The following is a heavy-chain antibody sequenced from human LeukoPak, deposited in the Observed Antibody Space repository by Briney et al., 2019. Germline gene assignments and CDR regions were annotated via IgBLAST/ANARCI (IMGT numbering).Heavy chain of an antibody. Sequence: PGGSLSLSCAASGFTFSSYWMSWVRQAPGKGLEWVANIKQDGSEKYYVDSVKGRFTISRDNAKNSLYLQMNSLRAEDTAVYYCARDQLLWFGYLSSTWFDPWGQGTLVTVSS. J-gene: IGHJ5*02. CDR3: ARDQLLWFGYLSSTWFDP. CDR1: GFTFSSYW. V-gene: IGHV3-7*03. CDR2: IKQDGSEK. D-gene: IGHD3-10*01.